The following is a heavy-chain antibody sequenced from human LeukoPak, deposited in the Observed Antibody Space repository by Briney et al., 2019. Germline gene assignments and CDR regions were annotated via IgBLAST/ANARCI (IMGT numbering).Heavy chain of an antibody. J-gene: IGHJ4*02. CDR2: ISGSGGST. V-gene: IGHV3-23*01. D-gene: IGHD2-2*01. CDR3: ARDDGEYCSSTSCLNFDY. CDR1: GFTFSSYA. Sequence: GGSLRLSCAASGFTFSSYAMSWVRQAPGKGLEWVSAISGSGGSTYYADSVKGRFTISRDNSKNTLYLQMNSLRAEDTAVYYCARDDGEYCSSTSCLNFDYWGQGTLVTVSS.